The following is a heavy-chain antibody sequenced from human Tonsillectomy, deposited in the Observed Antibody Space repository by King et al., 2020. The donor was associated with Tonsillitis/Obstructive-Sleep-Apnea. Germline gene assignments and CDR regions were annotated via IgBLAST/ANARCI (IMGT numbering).Heavy chain of an antibody. D-gene: IGHD6-19*01. Sequence: EVQLVESGGGLVKPGGSLRLSCAASAFSFSSYSMNWVRLAPGKGLEWVSSISSSSIYIYYADSVKGRFTISRDNAKNSLYLQMNSLRAEDTAVYYCVRGAGYSSGWFYYYYGMDVWGQGTTVTVSS. J-gene: IGHJ6*02. CDR2: ISSSSIYI. CDR1: AFSFSSYS. V-gene: IGHV3-21*01. CDR3: VRGAGYSSGWFYYYYGMDV.